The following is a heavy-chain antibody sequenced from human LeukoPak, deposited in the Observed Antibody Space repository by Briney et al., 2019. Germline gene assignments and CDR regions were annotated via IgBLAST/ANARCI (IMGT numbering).Heavy chain of an antibody. CDR1: GGSLSSYY. Sequence: SETLSLTRTVSGGSLSSYYWSWIRQPPGKGLEWIGYIYYSGSTNYKPSLKSRVTISVDTSKNQFSLKLSSVTAADTAVYYCARVTIAVADEYYFDYWGQGTLVTVSS. D-gene: IGHD6-19*01. CDR3: ARVTIAVADEYYFDY. CDR2: IYYSGST. V-gene: IGHV4-59*08. J-gene: IGHJ4*02.